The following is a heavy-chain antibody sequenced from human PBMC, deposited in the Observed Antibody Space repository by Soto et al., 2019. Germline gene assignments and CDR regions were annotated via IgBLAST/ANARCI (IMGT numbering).Heavy chain of an antibody. V-gene: IGHV1-2*02. CDR3: ARVYYDSSGYYFDY. D-gene: IGHD3-22*01. CDR1: GYTFTGYY. CDR2: INPNSGGT. J-gene: IGHJ4*02. Sequence: ASVKASCKASGYTFTGYYMHWVRQAPGQGLEWMGWINPNSGGTNYAQKFQGRVTMTRDTSISTAYMELSRLRSDDTAVYYCARVYYDSSGYYFDYWGQGTLVTVSS.